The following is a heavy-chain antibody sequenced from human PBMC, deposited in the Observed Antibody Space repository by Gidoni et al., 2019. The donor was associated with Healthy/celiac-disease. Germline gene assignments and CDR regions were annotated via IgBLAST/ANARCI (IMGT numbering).Heavy chain of an antibody. CDR2: IYPGDADT. CDR3: ARGGGFYDFWSGYPNNWFDP. D-gene: IGHD3-3*01. Sequence: EVQLVQSGAEVQKPGESLKISCKGSGYSFTSYWIGWVRQMPGKGLEWMGIIYPGDADTRYSPSFQGQVTISADKSISTAYLQWSSLKASDTAMYYCARGGGFYDFWSGYPNNWFDPWGQGTLVTVSS. J-gene: IGHJ5*02. CDR1: GYSFTSYW. V-gene: IGHV5-51*01.